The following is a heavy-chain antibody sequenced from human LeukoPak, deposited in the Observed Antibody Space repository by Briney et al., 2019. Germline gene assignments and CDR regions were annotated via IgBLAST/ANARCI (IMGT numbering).Heavy chain of an antibody. CDR3: ARGRVSSSTWYSTYYYYFYMDV. Sequence: PSETLSLTCAVYDGSFSGYYWSWIRQPPGKGLEWIGYVDHTGSTNFNPSLNGRVSISRDTTKNLFSLRLRSVTAADTAVYSCARGRVSSSTWYSTYYYYFYMDVWGKGTTVTVSS. D-gene: IGHD1-1*01. V-gene: IGHV4-59*01. CDR2: VDHTGST. J-gene: IGHJ6*03. CDR1: DGSFSGYY.